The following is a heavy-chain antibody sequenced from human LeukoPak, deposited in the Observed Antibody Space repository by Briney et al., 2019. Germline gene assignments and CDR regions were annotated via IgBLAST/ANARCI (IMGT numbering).Heavy chain of an antibody. CDR3: ARQKVEWELLPWSAFDI. V-gene: IGHV1-46*01. CDR2: INPSGGST. J-gene: IGHJ3*02. CDR1: GYTFTTYY. Sequence: GASVKVSCKASGYTFTTYYMHWVRQAPGQGLEWMGIINPSGGSTTYAQKFQGRVTMTRDMSTSTVYMDLSSLRSEDTAVYYCARQKVEWELLPWSAFDIWGQGTMVTVSS. D-gene: IGHD1-26*01.